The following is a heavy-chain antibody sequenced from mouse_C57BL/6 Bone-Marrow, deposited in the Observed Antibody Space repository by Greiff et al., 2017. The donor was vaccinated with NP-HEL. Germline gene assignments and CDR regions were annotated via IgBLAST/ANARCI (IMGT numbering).Heavy chain of an antibody. D-gene: IGHD1-1*01. CDR3: ALLLRWYFDV. CDR1: GYTFTSYG. V-gene: IGHV1-81*01. CDR2: IYPRSGNT. J-gene: IGHJ1*03. Sequence: VNVVESGAELARPGASVKLSCKASGYTFTSYGISWVKQRTGQGLEWIGEIYPRSGNTYYNEKFKGKATLTADKSSSTAYMELRSLTSEDSAVYFCALLLRWYFDVWGTGTTVTVSS.